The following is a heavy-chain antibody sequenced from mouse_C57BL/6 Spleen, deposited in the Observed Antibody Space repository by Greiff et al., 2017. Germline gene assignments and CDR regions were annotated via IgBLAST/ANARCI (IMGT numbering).Heavy chain of an antibody. CDR3: AGGLTGTFDY. Sequence: VQLQQSGPELVKPGASVKISCKASGYTFTDYYMNWVKQSHGKSLEWIGDINPNNGGTSSNQTFKGKATLTVDKSASTAYMDLRSLTSDVSAGYYCAGGLTGTFDYWGQGTTLTVSS. J-gene: IGHJ2*01. CDR2: INPNNGGT. CDR1: GYTFTDYY. D-gene: IGHD4-1*01. V-gene: IGHV1-26*01.